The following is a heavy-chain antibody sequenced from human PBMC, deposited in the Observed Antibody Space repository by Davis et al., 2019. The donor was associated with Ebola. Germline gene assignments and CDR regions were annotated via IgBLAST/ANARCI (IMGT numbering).Heavy chain of an antibody. D-gene: IGHD5-18*01. CDR3: AKAGIQLWLEGDY. Sequence: PSGSLSLSCAVSGFTFSSYVMHWVRQAPGKGLECVAVISYDGSNKYYADSVKGRFTISRDNSKNTLYLQMNSLRAEDTAVYYCAKAGIQLWLEGDYWGQGTLVTVSS. CDR1: GFTFSSYV. J-gene: IGHJ4*02. CDR2: ISYDGSNK. V-gene: IGHV3-30*18.